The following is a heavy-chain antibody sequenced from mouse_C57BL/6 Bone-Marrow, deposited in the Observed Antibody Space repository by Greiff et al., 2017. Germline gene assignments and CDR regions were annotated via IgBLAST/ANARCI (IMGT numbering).Heavy chain of an antibody. CDR2: IDPEDGDT. D-gene: IGHD1-1*01. CDR3: AVITTVVGLDFDY. Sequence: VQLKESGAELVKPGASVKLSCTASGFNIKDYYMHWVKQRTEQGLEWIGRIDPEDGDTNYAPKFQGKATITADTSSNTAYLQLSSLTSEDTAVDSWAVITTVVGLDFDYWGQGTTLTVSS. V-gene: IGHV14-2*01. J-gene: IGHJ2*01. CDR1: GFNIKDYY.